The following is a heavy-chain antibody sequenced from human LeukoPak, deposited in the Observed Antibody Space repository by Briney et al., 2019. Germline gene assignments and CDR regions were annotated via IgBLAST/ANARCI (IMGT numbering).Heavy chain of an antibody. D-gene: IGHD5-18*01. J-gene: IGHJ4*02. Sequence: SVKVSCKASGGTFSSYAISWVRQAPGQGLEWMGRIIPIFGTANYAQKFQGRVTITTDESTSTAYMELSSLRSEDTAVYYCATQSGYSYGFDDYWGRGTLVTVSS. CDR2: IIPIFGTA. CDR1: GGTFSSYA. CDR3: ATQSGYSYGFDDY. V-gene: IGHV1-69*05.